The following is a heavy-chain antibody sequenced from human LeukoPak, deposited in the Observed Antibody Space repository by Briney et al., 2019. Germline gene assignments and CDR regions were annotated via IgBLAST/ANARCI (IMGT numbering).Heavy chain of an antibody. J-gene: IGHJ4*02. CDR1: GFTFSSYG. Sequence: GGSLRLSCAASGFTFSSYGMHWVRQAPGKGLEWVSGINWNGDNTNYADSLKGRLTISRDNAKNSLYLQMNSLRAEDTALYYCARGSTHYDVLTGYHYYFDYWGQGTLVTVSS. D-gene: IGHD3-9*01. CDR3: ARGSTHYDVLTGYHYYFDY. V-gene: IGHV3-20*04. CDR2: INWNGDNT.